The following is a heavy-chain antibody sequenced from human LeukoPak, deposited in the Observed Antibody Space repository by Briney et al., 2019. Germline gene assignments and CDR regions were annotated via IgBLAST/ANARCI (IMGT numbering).Heavy chain of an antibody. CDR1: GGSISSSSYY. V-gene: IGHV4-39*07. J-gene: IGHJ5*02. CDR3: AREGLWVQYGKTNWFDP. CDR2: IYYSGST. D-gene: IGHD4-11*01. Sequence: SETLSLTCTVSGGSISSSSYYWGWIRQPPGKGLEWIGSIYYSGSTYYNPSLKSRVTISVDTSKNQFSLKLSSVTAADTAVYYCAREGLWVQYGKTNWFDPWGQGTLVTVSS.